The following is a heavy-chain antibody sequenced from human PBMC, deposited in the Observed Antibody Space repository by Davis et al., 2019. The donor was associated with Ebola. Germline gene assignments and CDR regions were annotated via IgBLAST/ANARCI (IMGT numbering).Heavy chain of an antibody. CDR2: INPNSGGT. CDR3: ARDRGMIAAAGHFDY. V-gene: IGHV1-2*02. CDR1: GYTFTGYY. D-gene: IGHD6-13*01. J-gene: IGHJ4*02. Sequence: AASVKVSCKASGYTFTGYYMHWVRQAPGQGLEWMGWINPNSGGTNYAQKLQGRVTMTTDTSTSTAYMELRSLRSDDTAVYYCARDRGMIAAAGHFDYWGQGTLVTVSS.